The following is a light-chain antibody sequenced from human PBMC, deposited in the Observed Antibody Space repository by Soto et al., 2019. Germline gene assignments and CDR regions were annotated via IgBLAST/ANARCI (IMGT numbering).Light chain of an antibody. CDR1: QSVSNNY. J-gene: IGKJ1*01. V-gene: IGKV3-20*01. CDR2: GAS. CDR3: QQYGSSGT. Sequence: EILLTQSPGTLSLSPGERVTLSCRASQSVSNNYLAWYQQKPGKAPRLLIYGASNRATGIPDRLSGSGSGTDFTLTISRLEPEDFAVYYCQQYGSSGTFGQGTKVDIK.